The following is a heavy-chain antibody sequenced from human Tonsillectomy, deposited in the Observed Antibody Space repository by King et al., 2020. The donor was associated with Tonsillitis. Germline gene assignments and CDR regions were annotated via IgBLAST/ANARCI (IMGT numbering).Heavy chain of an antibody. J-gene: IGHJ6*02. D-gene: IGHD3-3*02. Sequence: VQLVESGGGLVQPWGSPRLSCAASGFTFSNYAMSWVRQAPGKGLEWVSAISGGGGSTYYADSGKGRFIISRDNSKNMLYMQMSSLRAEDTALYYCAKTISMTSRYYGLDVWGQGTTVTVSS. CDR2: ISGGGGST. CDR3: AKTISMTSRYYGLDV. V-gene: IGHV3-23*04. CDR1: GFTFSNYA.